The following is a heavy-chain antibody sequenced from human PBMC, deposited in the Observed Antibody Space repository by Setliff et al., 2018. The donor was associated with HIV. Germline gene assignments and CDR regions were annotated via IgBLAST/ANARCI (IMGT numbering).Heavy chain of an antibody. D-gene: IGHD1-26*01. V-gene: IGHV1-46*01. J-gene: IGHJ4*02. Sequence: ASVKVSCKASGYTFTSCYMHWVRQAPGQGLEWMGIINPSGGTTSYAQKFQGRVTMTRDTSTSTVYMELSSLRSEDTAVYYCAREGLVGATPRHFDYWGQGTLVTVSS. CDR1: GYTFTSCY. CDR2: INPSGGTT. CDR3: AREGLVGATPRHFDY.